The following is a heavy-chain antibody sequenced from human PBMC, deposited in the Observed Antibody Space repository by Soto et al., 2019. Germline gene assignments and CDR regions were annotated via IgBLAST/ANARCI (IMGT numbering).Heavy chain of an antibody. D-gene: IGHD2-15*01. CDR2: FDPEDGET. Sequence: ASVKVSCKVSGYTLTELSMHWVRQAPGKGLEWMGGFDPEDGETIYAQKFQGRVTMTEDTSTDTAYMELSSLRSEDTAVYYCATDRGSGHGGRDAFDIWGQGTMVTVSS. V-gene: IGHV1-24*01. CDR1: GYTLTELS. J-gene: IGHJ3*02. CDR3: ATDRGSGHGGRDAFDI.